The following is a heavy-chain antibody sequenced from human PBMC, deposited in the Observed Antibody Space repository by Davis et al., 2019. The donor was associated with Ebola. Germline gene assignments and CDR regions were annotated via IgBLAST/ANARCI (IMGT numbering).Heavy chain of an antibody. CDR3: ARVPLGRIWLGGKGGNFFDS. D-gene: IGHD3-10*01. V-gene: IGHV4-30-4*01. J-gene: IGHJ4*02. CDR1: ADSINSRDFY. Sequence: SQTLSPTCTLSADSINSRDFYWSWIRQSPAKGLEWIGYISHSGSDFYNPPLRSRFTISIDPSKQQFSLKSGSVTASDTAVYYWARVPLGRIWLGGKGGNFFDSWGQGTLVTVSS. CDR2: ISHSGSD.